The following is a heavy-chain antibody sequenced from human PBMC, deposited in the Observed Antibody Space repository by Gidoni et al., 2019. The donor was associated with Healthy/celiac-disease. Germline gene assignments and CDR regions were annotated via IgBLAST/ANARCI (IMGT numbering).Heavy chain of an antibody. D-gene: IGHD3-10*01. CDR2: ISGSGGST. V-gene: IGHV3-23*01. CDR1: GFTFSVYT. J-gene: IGHJ3*02. CDR3: AKDLPSGDDAFDI. Sequence: VQLLESGGVLVQPGGSLRLSCAASGFTFSVYTMSWVRQAAGKGLGWDAVISGSGGSTYYADSVKGRFTISRDNSKNTLYMEMNSLRAEDTAVDYCAKDLPSGDDAFDIWGQGTMVTVSS.